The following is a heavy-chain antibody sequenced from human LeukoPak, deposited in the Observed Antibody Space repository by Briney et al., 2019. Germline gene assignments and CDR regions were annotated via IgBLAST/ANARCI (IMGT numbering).Heavy chain of an antibody. V-gene: IGHV3-64*01. CDR2: ISSNGGST. CDR1: GFIFSSYA. Sequence: PGGSLRLSCAASGFIFSSYAMHWVRQAPGKGLEYVSAISSNGGSTYYANSVKGRFTISRDNSKNTLYLQMGSLRAEDMAVYYCARVYGDYTVGYFDYWGQGTLVTVSS. D-gene: IGHD4-17*01. CDR3: ARVYGDYTVGYFDY. J-gene: IGHJ4*02.